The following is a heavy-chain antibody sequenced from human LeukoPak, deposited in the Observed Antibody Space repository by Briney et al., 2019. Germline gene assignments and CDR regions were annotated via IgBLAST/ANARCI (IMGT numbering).Heavy chain of an antibody. V-gene: IGHV4-59*11. D-gene: IGHD3-22*01. CDR1: GVSISSHY. CDR2: IYYSGST. CDR3: ARLNYFDSSGYYFRDY. Sequence: SETLSLTCTVSGVSISSHYWSWLRQSPGKGLEWIGYIYYSGSTNYNPSLKSRVTISIDTSKNQFSLKLSSVTAADTAVYYCARLNYFDSSGYYFRDYWGQGALVTVSS. J-gene: IGHJ4*02.